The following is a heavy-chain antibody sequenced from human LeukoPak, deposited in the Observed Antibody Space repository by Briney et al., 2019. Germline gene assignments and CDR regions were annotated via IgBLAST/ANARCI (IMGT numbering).Heavy chain of an antibody. V-gene: IGHV3-21*01. J-gene: IGHJ4*02. CDR3: ARDWMLFHRPDY. Sequence: GGSLRLSCAASGFTFSSYSMNWVRQAPGKGLEWVSSISSSSSYIYYADSVKGRFTISRDNAKNSLFLQMNSLRAEDTAMYYCARDWMLFHRPDYWGQGTLVTVSS. CDR1: GFTFSSYS. CDR2: ISSSSSYI. D-gene: IGHD2-21*01.